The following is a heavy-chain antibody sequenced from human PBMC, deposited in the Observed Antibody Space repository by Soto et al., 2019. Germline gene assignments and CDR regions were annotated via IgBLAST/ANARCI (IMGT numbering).Heavy chain of an antibody. Sequence: KPSETLSLTCTLSGASITSTTYFWAWIRKPPGKGLEWVGSSYYSGKTHYNPSLKSRVTISVDRSKNQFSLQMSSVTAADTAVYYCAKNLPRTGRFDYWGQGSLVTVSS. CDR3: AKNLPRTGRFDY. J-gene: IGHJ4*02. CDR2: SYYSGKT. V-gene: IGHV4-39*01. CDR1: GASITSTTYF.